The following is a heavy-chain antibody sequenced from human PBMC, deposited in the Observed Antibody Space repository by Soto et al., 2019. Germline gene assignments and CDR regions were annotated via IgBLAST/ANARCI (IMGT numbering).Heavy chain of an antibody. J-gene: IGHJ5*02. V-gene: IGHV4-34*01. Sequence: SETLSLTCAVYGGSFSGYYWSWIRQPPGKGLEWIGTIYYSGSTYSNSSLKSRVTISVDTSKNQFSLKLSSVTAADTAVYYCARGLSDSSSWYWGWFDPWGQGTLVTVSS. CDR2: IYYSGST. CDR1: GGSFSGYY. D-gene: IGHD6-13*01. CDR3: ARGLSDSSSWYWGWFDP.